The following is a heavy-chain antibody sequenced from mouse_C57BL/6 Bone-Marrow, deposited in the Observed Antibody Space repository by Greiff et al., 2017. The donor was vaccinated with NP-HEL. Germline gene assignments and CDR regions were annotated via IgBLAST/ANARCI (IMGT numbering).Heavy chain of an antibody. CDR3: ARSPLWLRRNYYAMDY. D-gene: IGHD2-2*01. J-gene: IGHJ4*01. Sequence: VQLQQSGPGLANPSQTLSLTCSVTGYSITRVYWNWIRKFPGNKLEYMGYISYSGSTYYNPSLKSRISITRDTSKNQYYLQLNSVTTEDTATYYCARSPLWLRRNYYAMDYWGQGTSVTVSS. CDR2: ISYSGST. CDR1: GYSITRVY. V-gene: IGHV3-8*01.